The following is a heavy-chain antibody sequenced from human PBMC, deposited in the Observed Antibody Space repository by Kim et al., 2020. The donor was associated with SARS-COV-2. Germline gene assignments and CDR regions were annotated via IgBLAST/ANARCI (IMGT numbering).Heavy chain of an antibody. Sequence: TTIHYSDPVKGRFTVSRDNARNSLSLLMNSLRHEDTAVYYCVRESADAFDIWGQGTMVTVSS. CDR2: TTI. J-gene: IGHJ3*02. CDR3: VRESADAFDI. V-gene: IGHV3-48*02.